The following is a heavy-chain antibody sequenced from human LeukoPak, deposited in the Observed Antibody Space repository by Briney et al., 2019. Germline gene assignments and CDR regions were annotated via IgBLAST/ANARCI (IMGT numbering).Heavy chain of an antibody. CDR3: AKSGYNRFDY. J-gene: IGHJ4*02. D-gene: IGHD5-24*01. V-gene: IGHV3-23*01. Sequence: GGSLRLSCAASGFTFSSYWMHWVRQAPGKGLEWVSAFSGSGGDTYYADSVKGRFTISRDNSKNALYLQMNSLRAEDTAVYYCAKSGYNRFDYWGQGTLVTVSS. CDR2: FSGSGGDT. CDR1: GFTFSSYW.